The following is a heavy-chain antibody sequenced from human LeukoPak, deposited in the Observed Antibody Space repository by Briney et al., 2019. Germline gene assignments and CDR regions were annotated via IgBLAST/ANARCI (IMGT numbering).Heavy chain of an antibody. J-gene: IGHJ4*02. Sequence: PGGSLRLSCAASGFTFSSYEMNWVRQAPGKGLEWVSYISSSGSTIYYADSVKGRFTISRDNAKNSLYLQMNSLRAEDTAVYYCASLGDYDILTGRPPFDHWGQGTLVTVSS. CDR1: GFTFSSYE. V-gene: IGHV3-48*03. D-gene: IGHD3-9*01. CDR3: ASLGDYDILTGRPPFDH. CDR2: ISSSGSTI.